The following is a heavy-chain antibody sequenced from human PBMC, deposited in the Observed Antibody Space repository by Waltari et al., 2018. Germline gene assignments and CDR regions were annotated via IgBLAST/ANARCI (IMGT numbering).Heavy chain of an antibody. D-gene: IGHD4-17*01. CDR3: AMGRTGTTWDY. J-gene: IGHJ4*02. V-gene: IGHV3-23*04. CDR2: SSGSGGST. CDR1: GFTFSSYA. Sequence: EVQLVESGGGLVQPGGSLRLTCAASGFTFSSYAMSWVRQAPGKGLEWVSASSGSGGSTYYADALKGRFTISRDTSKNTLYLQMNSLRAEDTAVYYCAMGRTGTTWDYWGQGTLVTVSS.